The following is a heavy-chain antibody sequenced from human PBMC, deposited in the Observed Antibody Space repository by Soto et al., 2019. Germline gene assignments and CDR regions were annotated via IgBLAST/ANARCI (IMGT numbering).Heavy chain of an antibody. CDR2: ISGTGGST. CDR3: AKNAYYYGSGSYRGAFDI. V-gene: IGHV3-23*01. CDR1: GFTFNNYA. J-gene: IGHJ3*02. D-gene: IGHD3-10*01. Sequence: GGSLRLSCAASGFTFNNYAMNWFRQAPGKGLEWVATISGTGGSTYYADSVKGRFTISRDNSKNTLYLQMNSLRVEDTAVYYCAKNAYYYGSGSYRGAFDIWGQGTMVTVSS.